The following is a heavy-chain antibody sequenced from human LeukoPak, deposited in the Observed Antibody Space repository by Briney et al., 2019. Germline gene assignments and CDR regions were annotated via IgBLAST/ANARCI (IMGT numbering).Heavy chain of an antibody. CDR2: VYYAGST. CDR1: IDSFTNYY. Sequence: SETLSLTCAVYIDSFTNYYWNWIPQPPGKGLEWIGYVYYAGSTRYNPSLKSRVTISVDTSKNQFSLNLSSLTAADTAVYSCARDSTYSGSYWGNWFDSWGPGTLVTVSS. J-gene: IGHJ5*01. D-gene: IGHD1-26*01. V-gene: IGHV4-59*01. CDR3: ARDSTYSGSYWGNWFDS.